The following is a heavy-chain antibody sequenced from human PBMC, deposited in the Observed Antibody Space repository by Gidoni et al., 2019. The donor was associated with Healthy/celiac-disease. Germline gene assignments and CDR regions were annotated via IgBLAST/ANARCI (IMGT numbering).Heavy chain of an antibody. V-gene: IGHV3-23*01. CDR2: IIGSGGST. CDR3: AKTTGHCSGGSCYSHDY. D-gene: IGHD2-15*01. Sequence: EVQLLESGGGLVQPGGSLRLSCAASGLTFSSYAMSWVRQAPGKGLEWVSAIIGSGGSTYYADSVKGRFTISRDNSKNTLYLQMNSLRAEDTAVYYCAKTTGHCSGGSCYSHDYWGQGTLVTVSS. J-gene: IGHJ4*02. CDR1: GLTFSSYA.